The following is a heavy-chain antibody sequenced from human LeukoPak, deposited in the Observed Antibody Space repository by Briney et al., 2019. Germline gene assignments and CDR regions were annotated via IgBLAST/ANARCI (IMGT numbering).Heavy chain of an antibody. CDR1: GDSVSSNSAA. J-gene: IGHJ4*02. V-gene: IGHV6-1*01. D-gene: IGHD6-19*01. CDR3: AREADSSGWLSPFDY. CDR2: TYYRSKWYN. Sequence: SQTLSLTCAISGDSVSSNSAAWNWIRQSPSRGLEWLGGTYYRSKWYNDYAVSVKSRITINPDTSKNQFSLQLNSVTPEDTAVYYCAREADSSGWLSPFDYRGQGTLVTVSS.